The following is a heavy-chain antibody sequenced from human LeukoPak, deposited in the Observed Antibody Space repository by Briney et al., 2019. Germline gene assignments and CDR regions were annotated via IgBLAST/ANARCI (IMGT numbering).Heavy chain of an antibody. CDR3: AREGDLGYCSGGSCYYFDY. CDR1: GFTFDDYG. Sequence: GGSLRLSCAASGFTFDDYGMSWVRQAPGKGLEWVSGINWNGGSTGYADSVKGRFTISRDNAKNSLYLQMNSLRAEDTALYYCAREGDLGYCSGGSCYYFDYWGQGTLITVSS. V-gene: IGHV3-20*04. J-gene: IGHJ4*02. D-gene: IGHD2-15*01. CDR2: INWNGGST.